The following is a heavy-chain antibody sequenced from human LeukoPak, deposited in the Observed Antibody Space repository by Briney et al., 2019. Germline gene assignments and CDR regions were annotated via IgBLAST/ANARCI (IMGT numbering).Heavy chain of an antibody. J-gene: IGHJ1*01. CDR2: IIPIFGST. V-gene: IGHV1-69*01. CDR1: GGSLSSFA. D-gene: IGHD2-15*01. CDR3: ARVMVVAGNGGYFLY. Sequence: GSSVKVSCKASGGSLSSFALNWVRQTPGQGLEWMGGIIPIFGSTNYAQKFQVRVTITADESTNTAYMELNSLRSEDTGVYYCARVMVVAGNGGYFLYWGQGTLVTVPS.